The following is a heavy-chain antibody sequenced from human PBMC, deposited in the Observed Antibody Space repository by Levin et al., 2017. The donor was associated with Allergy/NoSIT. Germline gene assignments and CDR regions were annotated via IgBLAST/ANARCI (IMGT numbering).Heavy chain of an antibody. D-gene: IGHD1-26*01. V-gene: IGHV3-7*01. Sequence: GVLKISCAASGFAFTDYWINWVRQAPGKGLEWVANINRDGSADNFVDSVNGRFTISRDNAKNSVYLQMDSLRGDDTAVYFCARASVPGTLEFWGQGTLVTVSS. CDR1: GFAFTDYW. J-gene: IGHJ4*02. CDR2: INRDGSAD. CDR3: ARASVPGTLEF.